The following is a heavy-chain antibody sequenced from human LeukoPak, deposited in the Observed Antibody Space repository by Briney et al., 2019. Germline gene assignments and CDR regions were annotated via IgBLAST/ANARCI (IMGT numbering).Heavy chain of an antibody. J-gene: IGHJ6*02. D-gene: IGHD6-13*01. CDR2: IYYSGST. CDR3: ARDRGIAAAGPDYYYYGMDV. Sequence: SETLSLTCTVSGGSISSGGYYWSWIRQHPGKGLEWIGYIYYSGSTYYSPSLKSRVTISVDTSKNQFSLKLSSVTAADTAVYYCARDRGIAAAGPDYYYYGMDVWGQGTTVTVSS. CDR1: GGSISSGGYY. V-gene: IGHV4-31*03.